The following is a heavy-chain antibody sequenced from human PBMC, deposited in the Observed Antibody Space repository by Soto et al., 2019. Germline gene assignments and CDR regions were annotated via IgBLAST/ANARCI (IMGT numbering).Heavy chain of an antibody. V-gene: IGHV1-69*12. Sequence: QVQLVQSGAEVKKPGSSVKVSCKASGGTFSSYAISWVRQAPGQGLEWMGGIIPIFGTANYAQKFQGRVTITADESTSTAYMELSSLRSEDTAVYYCARGGGITMTVVVGAFDIWGQGTMVTVSS. J-gene: IGHJ3*02. D-gene: IGHD3-22*01. CDR1: GGTFSSYA. CDR2: IIPIFGTA. CDR3: ARGGGITMTVVVGAFDI.